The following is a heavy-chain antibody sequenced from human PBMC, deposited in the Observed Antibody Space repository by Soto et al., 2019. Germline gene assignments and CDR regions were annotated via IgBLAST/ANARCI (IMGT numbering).Heavy chain of an antibody. Sequence: SETLSLTCTVSGCSISSSSYYWGWIRQPPGKGLEWIGSIYYSGSTYYNPSLKSRVTISVDTSKNQFSLKLSSVTAADTAMYYCARLPAHGYYFDYWGQGTLVTVSS. CDR2: IYYSGST. J-gene: IGHJ4*02. CDR1: GCSISSSSYY. V-gene: IGHV4-39*01. CDR3: ARLPAHGYYFDY.